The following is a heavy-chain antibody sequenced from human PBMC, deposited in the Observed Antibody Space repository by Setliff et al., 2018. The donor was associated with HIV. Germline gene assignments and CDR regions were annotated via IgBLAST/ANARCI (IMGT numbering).Heavy chain of an antibody. D-gene: IGHD2-21*01. Sequence: ASVKVSCKASGYTFTGYYIHWVRQAPGQGLEWMGRIIPNSAGTNYAQKFQGRVTMTRNTAISTAYMELRRLKSEDTAVYYCATSTLGWSDDAFDIWGQGTMVTVSS. CDR1: GYTFTGYY. CDR3: ATSTLGWSDDAFDI. J-gene: IGHJ3*02. CDR2: IIPNSAGT. V-gene: IGHV1-2*06.